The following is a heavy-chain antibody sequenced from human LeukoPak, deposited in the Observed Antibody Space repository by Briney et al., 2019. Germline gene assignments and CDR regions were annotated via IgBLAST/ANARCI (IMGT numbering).Heavy chain of an antibody. CDR1: GFTFSSYS. D-gene: IGHD1-1*01. CDR3: AREAGYAWFDP. V-gene: IGHV3-30*03. Sequence: GGSLRLSCAASGFTFSSYSMNWVRQAPGKGLEWVAVISYDGSNKYYADSVKGRFTISRDNSKNTLYLQMNSLRAEDTAVYYCAREAGYAWFDPWGQGNLVTVSS. CDR2: ISYDGSNK. J-gene: IGHJ5*02.